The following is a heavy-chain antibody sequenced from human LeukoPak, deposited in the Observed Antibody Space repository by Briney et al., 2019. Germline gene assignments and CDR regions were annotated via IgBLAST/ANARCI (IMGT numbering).Heavy chain of an antibody. CDR1: GGSISSGGYY. J-gene: IGHJ5*02. V-gene: IGHV4-31*03. Sequence: SETLSLTCTVSGGSISSGGYYWSWIRQHPGKGLEWIGYIYYSGSTYYNPSLKSRVTISVDRSKNQFSLKLSSVTAADTAVYYCARTEYYDFWSGWFDPWGQGTLVTVSS. D-gene: IGHD3-3*01. CDR3: ARTEYYDFWSGWFDP. CDR2: IYYSGST.